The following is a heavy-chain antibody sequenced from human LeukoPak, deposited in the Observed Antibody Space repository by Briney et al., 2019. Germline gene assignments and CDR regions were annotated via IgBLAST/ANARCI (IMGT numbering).Heavy chain of an antibody. CDR1: GFTFSSYG. Sequence: GGSLRLSCAASGFTFSSYGMYWVRQAPGKGLELVAVISYDGSNKYYADSVKGRFTISRDNSKDTLYLQMNSLRAEDTAVYYCAKLVSSSWYNPYWGQGTLVTVSS. CDR2: ISYDGSNK. CDR3: AKLVSSSWYNPY. D-gene: IGHD6-13*01. J-gene: IGHJ4*02. V-gene: IGHV3-30*18.